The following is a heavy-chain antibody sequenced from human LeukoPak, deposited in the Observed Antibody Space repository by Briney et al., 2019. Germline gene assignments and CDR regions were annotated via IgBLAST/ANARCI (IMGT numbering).Heavy chain of an antibody. V-gene: IGHV4-59*01. CDR1: GGTISSYY. D-gene: IGHD6-13*01. J-gene: IGHJ5*02. CDR2: IYYSGSS. CDR3: ARGGAAAERSFWFDP. Sequence: SETLSLTCTVSGGTISSYYWGWIRQPPGKGLEWIGYIYYSGSSNYNPSLKSRVTISVDTSKNQFSLKLSSVTAADTAVYYCARGGAAAERSFWFDPWGQGTLVTVSS.